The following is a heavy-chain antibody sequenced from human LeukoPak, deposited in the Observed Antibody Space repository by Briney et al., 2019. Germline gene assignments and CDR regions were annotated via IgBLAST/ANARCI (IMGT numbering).Heavy chain of an antibody. CDR1: GDSVSSNSAA. D-gene: IGHD2-2*01. CDR2: TYYRSKWYN. Sequence: SQTLSLTCAISGDSVSSNSAAWNWIRQSPSRGLEWLGRTYYRSKWYNDYAVSVKSRITIHPDTSKNQFSLQLNSVTPEDTAVYYCARDLAYCSSTSCLSANLDYWGHGTLVTVSS. V-gene: IGHV6-1*01. J-gene: IGHJ4*01. CDR3: ARDLAYCSSTSCLSANLDY.